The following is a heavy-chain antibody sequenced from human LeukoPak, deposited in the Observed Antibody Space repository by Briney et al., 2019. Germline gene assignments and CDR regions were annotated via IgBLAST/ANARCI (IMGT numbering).Heavy chain of an antibody. CDR3: ARDVDGLGIDY. CDR2: IYHSGST. CDR1: GGSISSGGYY. Sequence: SETLSLTCTVSGGSISSGGYYWSWIRQPPGKGLEWIGYIYHSGSTNYNPSLKSRGTISVDTSRNQFSLKLTSVTAADTAIYYCARDVDGLGIDYWGQGALVTVSS. D-gene: IGHD3/OR15-3a*01. J-gene: IGHJ4*02. V-gene: IGHV4-61*08.